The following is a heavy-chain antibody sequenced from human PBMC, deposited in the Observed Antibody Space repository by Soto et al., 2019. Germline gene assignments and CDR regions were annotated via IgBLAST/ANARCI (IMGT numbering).Heavy chain of an antibody. CDR1: GDSFTTYW. CDR2: IYPGDFDT. CDR3: ARGYFDSGHGYDL. Sequence: GESLKISCRVSGDSFTTYWIAWVRQMPGKGLEWMGIIYPGDFDTRYSPSFQGHVSFSVDNSINTVYLQRTSLKTTDTGIYSCARGYFDSGHGYDLWGQGTLVTVSS. J-gene: IGHJ5*02. V-gene: IGHV5-51*01. D-gene: IGHD3-10*01.